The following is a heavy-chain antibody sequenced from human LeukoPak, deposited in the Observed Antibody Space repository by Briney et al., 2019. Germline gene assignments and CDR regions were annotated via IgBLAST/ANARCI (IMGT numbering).Heavy chain of an antibody. V-gene: IGHV3-21*01. J-gene: IGHJ6*02. CDR3: ARDLWYYDSHYGVDV. D-gene: IGHD3-3*01. Sequence: GGSLRLSCAASGFTFSSYSMNWVRQAPGKGLEWVSSISSSSSYIYYADSVKGRFTISRDNAKNSLYLQMNSLRAEDTAVYYCARDLWYYDSHYGVDVWGQGTTVTVSS. CDR2: ISSSSSYI. CDR1: GFTFSSYS.